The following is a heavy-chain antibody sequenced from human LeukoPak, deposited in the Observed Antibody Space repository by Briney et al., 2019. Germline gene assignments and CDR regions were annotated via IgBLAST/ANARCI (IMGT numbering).Heavy chain of an antibody. D-gene: IGHD3-9*01. Sequence: ASVKVSCKASGYTFTSHGISWVRQAPGQGLEWMGWISAYNGNTNYAQKLQGRVTMTTDTSTSTAYMELRSLRSDDTAVYYCARVSGESDILTGYYYYYGMDVWGQGTTVTVS. CDR1: GYTFTSHG. J-gene: IGHJ6*02. CDR3: ARVSGESDILTGYYYYYGMDV. CDR2: ISAYNGNT. V-gene: IGHV1-18*01.